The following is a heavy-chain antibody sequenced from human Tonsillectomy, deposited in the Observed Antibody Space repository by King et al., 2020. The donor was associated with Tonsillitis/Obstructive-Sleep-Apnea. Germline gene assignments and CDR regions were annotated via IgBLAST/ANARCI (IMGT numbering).Heavy chain of an antibody. CDR2: IYPGDSDT. J-gene: IGHJ3*02. V-gene: IGHV5-51*03. CDR3: ARTYYYDTSGYFGPGSAFDI. D-gene: IGHD3-22*01. CDR1: GYSFTNYW. Sequence: QLVQSGAEVKKPGESLKISCKGSGYSFTNYWIGWVRQMPGKGLEWMGIIYPGDSDTRYSPSFQGQVTISADKSISTAYLQWSSLKASDTAMYYCARTYYYDTSGYFGPGSAFDIWGQGTMVTVSS.